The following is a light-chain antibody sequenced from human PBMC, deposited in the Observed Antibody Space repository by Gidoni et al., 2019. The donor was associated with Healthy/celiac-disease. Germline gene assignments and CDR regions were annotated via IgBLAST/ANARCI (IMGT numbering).Light chain of an antibody. V-gene: IGLV2-14*01. CDR1: SSDVGCYNY. CDR2: EVS. J-gene: IGLJ2*01. CDR3: SSYTSSTHVV. Sequence: QSALTQPASVSGSPGQSITISCPGTSSDVGCYNYVSWYQQHPGKAPKLMIYEVSNRPSGVSNLFSGSKSGNTASLTISGLQAEDEADYYCSSYTSSTHVVFGGGTKLTVL.